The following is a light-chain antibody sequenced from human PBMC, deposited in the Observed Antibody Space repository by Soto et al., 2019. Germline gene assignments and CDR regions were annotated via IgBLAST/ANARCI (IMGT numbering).Light chain of an antibody. V-gene: IGLV2-14*01. CDR3: SSYTSSETLL. Sequence: QSALTQPASVSGSPGQSITISCTGSSSDVGGYKFVSWYQHHPGKAPRLIIYEVSNRPSGVSNRFSGSKSGNTASLAISGLPAEDEAHYYCSSYTSSETLLFGGGTKLTVL. CDR2: EVS. J-gene: IGLJ2*01. CDR1: SSDVGGYKF.